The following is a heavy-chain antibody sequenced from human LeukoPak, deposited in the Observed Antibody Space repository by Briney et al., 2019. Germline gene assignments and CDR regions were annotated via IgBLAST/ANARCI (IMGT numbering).Heavy chain of an antibody. CDR3: VKVSGRGPRGPFDF. J-gene: IGHJ4*02. V-gene: IGHV3-23*01. CDR2: ISGSGYST. CDR1: GFXFHNYA. D-gene: IGHD1-26*01. Sequence: GGSLRLSCAASGFXFHNYAIAWVRQAPGKGLEWVSGISGSGYSTYYADSVKGRFTISRDVSKDTLYMQMNSLRVEDTAVYYCVKVSGRGPRGPFDFWGQGTLVSVSS.